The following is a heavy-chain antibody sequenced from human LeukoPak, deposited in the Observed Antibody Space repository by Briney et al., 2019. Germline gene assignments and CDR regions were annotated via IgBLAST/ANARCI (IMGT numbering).Heavy chain of an antibody. Sequence: TGGSLRLSCAASGFTFSSYSMNWVRQAPGKGLEWVSSISSSSSYIYYADSVKGRSTISRDNAKNSLYLQMNSLRAEDTAVYYCARGAKDSWIDYWGQGTLVTVSS. D-gene: IGHD6-13*01. J-gene: IGHJ4*02. CDR1: GFTFSSYS. CDR2: ISSSSSYI. V-gene: IGHV3-21*01. CDR3: ARGAKDSWIDY.